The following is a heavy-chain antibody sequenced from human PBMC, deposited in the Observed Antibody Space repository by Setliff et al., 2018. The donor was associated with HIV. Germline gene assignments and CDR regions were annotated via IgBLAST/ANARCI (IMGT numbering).Heavy chain of an antibody. Sequence: SETLSLTCTVSGGSINSGAYLWAWIRQPAGKGLEWIGRIFRAGNATYNPSLKSRAILSVDTSQNQFSLQLKHVTAADTAVYYCARDRRDDYYLTAYFDSLGQGTLVTVSS. D-gene: IGHD1-26*01. CDR2: IFRAGNA. V-gene: IGHV4-61*02. CDR1: GGSINSGAYL. CDR3: ARDRRDDYYLTAYFDS. J-gene: IGHJ4*02.